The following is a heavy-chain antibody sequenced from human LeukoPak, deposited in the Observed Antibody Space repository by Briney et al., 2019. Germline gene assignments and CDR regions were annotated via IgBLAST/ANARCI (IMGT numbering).Heavy chain of an antibody. CDR2: IIPIFLTA. J-gene: IGHJ5*02. V-gene: IGHV1-69*13. CDR1: GGTFSSYA. Sequence: SVKVSSTASGGTFSSYAISSVRQAPGHRLEWMGGIIPIFLTANAAQTFRARVTITADESTSTAYIALSSLRSEAPSGQYCARGSSVFDPWGQGTLATVS. D-gene: IGHD6-25*01. CDR3: ARGSSVFDP.